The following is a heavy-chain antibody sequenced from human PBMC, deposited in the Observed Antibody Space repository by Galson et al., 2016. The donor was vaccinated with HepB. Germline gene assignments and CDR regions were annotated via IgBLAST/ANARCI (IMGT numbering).Heavy chain of an antibody. CDR1: GFTLNSFA. D-gene: IGHD6-19*01. V-gene: IGHV3-23*01. CDR2: INGGSA. CDR3: ARAFRYGTGWYGRNDC. Sequence: SLRLSCAASGFTLNSFAMSWVRQAPGKGLEWVSAINGGSAHYADSVQGRSTISRDTSKNTLYLEMNSLRAEDTAIYYCARAFRYGTGWYGRNDCWGQGTLVTVSS. J-gene: IGHJ4*02.